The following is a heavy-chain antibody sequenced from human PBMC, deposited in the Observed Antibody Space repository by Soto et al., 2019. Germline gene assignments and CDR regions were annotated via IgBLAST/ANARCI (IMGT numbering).Heavy chain of an antibody. J-gene: IGHJ4*02. V-gene: IGHV4-59*08. D-gene: IGHD3-10*01. CDR3: ARHAEVLWFGELVFDY. Sequence: QVQLQESGPGLVKPSETLSLTCTVSGGSISSYYWSWIRQPPGKGLEWIGYIYYSGSPNYNPSLKRRVTISVDTSKNQFSLKLSSVTAADTAVYYCARHAEVLWFGELVFDYWGQGTLVTVSS. CDR1: GGSISSYY. CDR2: IYYSGSP.